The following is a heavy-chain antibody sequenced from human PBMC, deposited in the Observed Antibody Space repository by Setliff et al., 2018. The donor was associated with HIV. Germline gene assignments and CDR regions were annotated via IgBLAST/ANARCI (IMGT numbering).Heavy chain of an antibody. CDR3: ARNTPGIVPRRVGFDP. Sequence: ASVKVSCKSSGYTFTAHHIHWVRQAPGQGPEWMGWIIPKSGETSYAEKFRGRVTMTRDTSLSTAYMELSRLISDDTAVYYCARNTPGIVPRRVGFDPWGQGTLVTVSS. CDR2: IIPKSGET. D-gene: IGHD1-26*01. V-gene: IGHV1-2*02. CDR1: GYTFTAHH. J-gene: IGHJ5*02.